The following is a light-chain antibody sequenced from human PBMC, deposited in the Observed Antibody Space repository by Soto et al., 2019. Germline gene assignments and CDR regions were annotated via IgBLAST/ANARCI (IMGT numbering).Light chain of an antibody. J-gene: IGLJ1*01. V-gene: IGLV1-40*01. CDR1: YTNFGAGYN. CDR2: GNN. CDR3: QSFHSSLTPFYV. Sequence: QSVLTQPPSVSGAPGQRVTISCTGSYTNFGAGYNVYWYQQFTGTAPTSLMSGNNNPPSGVPDRLSLSKSSNSASLASTGLQAEDEANYYCQSFHSSLTPFYVCPPGTNATVL.